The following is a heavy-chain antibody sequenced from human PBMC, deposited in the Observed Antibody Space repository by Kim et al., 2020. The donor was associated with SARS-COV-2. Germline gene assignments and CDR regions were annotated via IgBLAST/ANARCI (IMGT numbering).Heavy chain of an antibody. J-gene: IGHJ5*02. CDR3: ARDSGYESIGHLNGFDP. CDR2: IDPSSGVA. V-gene: IGHV1-46*01. Sequence: ASVKVSCEASGYTFTSNYMHWVRQAPGQGLEWMGLIDPSSGVASYSQKFQGRVTLTRDTSTNTVYMELRSLKLDDTAMYYCARDSGYESIGHLNGFDPWG. D-gene: IGHD3-22*01. CDR1: GYTFTSNY.